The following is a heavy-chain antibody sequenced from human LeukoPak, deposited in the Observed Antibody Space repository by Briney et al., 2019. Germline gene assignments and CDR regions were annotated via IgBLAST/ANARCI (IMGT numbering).Heavy chain of an antibody. CDR3: ARDGASCDILTGTTSYYFDY. CDR1: GFTFSSYA. CDR2: ISGSGGST. Sequence: PGGSLRLSCAASGFTFSSYAMSWVRQAPGKGLEWVSAISGSGGSTYYADSVKGRFTISRDNAKNSLYLQMNSLRAEDTAVYYCARDGASCDILTGTTSYYFDYWGQGTLVTVSS. D-gene: IGHD3-9*01. J-gene: IGHJ4*02. V-gene: IGHV3-23*01.